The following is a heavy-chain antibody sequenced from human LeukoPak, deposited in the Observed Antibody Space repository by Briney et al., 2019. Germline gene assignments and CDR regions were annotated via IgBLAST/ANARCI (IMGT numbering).Heavy chain of an antibody. J-gene: IGHJ4*02. CDR2: ISANNGNT. Sequence: GGSAKVSCKASGYTFTAYGISWVRQAPGQGLEWMGWISANNGNTNYAQKVQGRVTMTRDTSTSTAYMELRSLRYDDTAVYYCSRDDGPFGGVRFDHWGQGTLVTVSS. V-gene: IGHV1-18*01. CDR3: SRDDGPFGGVRFDH. CDR1: GYTFTAYG. D-gene: IGHD3-16*01.